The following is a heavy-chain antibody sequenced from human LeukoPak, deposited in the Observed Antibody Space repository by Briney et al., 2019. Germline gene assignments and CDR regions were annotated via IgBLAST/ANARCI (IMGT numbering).Heavy chain of an antibody. V-gene: IGHV4-59*08. D-gene: IGHD3-10*01. CDR3: ARHLLWFGDSSIYGMDV. J-gene: IGHJ6*02. Sequence: SETLSLTCTVSGGSISGYYWSWIRQPPGKGLEWIGYIYYSGSTNYNPSLKSRVTISVDTSKNQFSLKLRSVTAADTAVYYCARHLLWFGDSSIYGMDVWGQGTTVTVSS. CDR2: IYYSGST. CDR1: GGSISGYY.